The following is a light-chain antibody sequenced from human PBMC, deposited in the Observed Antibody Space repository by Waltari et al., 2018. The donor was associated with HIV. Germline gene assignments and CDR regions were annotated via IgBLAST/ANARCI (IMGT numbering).Light chain of an antibody. CDR1: STDIGLFNY. Sequence: QSALTQPASVSGSPGQSITISCTGTSTDIGLFNYVSWYQQPPGKAPKLIIYEVRDRPSGVSNRFSGSKSGNTASLTISGLQAEDEADYYCSSYTTSRTPLFGGGTKVTVL. J-gene: IGLJ2*01. CDR2: EVR. CDR3: SSYTTSRTPL. V-gene: IGLV2-14*01.